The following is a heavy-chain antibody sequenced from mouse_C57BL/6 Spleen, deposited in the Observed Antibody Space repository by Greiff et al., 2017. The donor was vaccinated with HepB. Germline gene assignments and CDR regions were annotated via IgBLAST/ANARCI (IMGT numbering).Heavy chain of an antibody. D-gene: IGHD2-3*01. V-gene: IGHV5-12*01. CDR2: ISNGGGST. Sequence: EVKLVESGGGLVQPGGSLKLSCAASGFTFSDYYMYWVRQTPEKRLEWVAYISNGGGSTYYPDTVKGRFTISRDNAKNTLYLQMSRLKSEDTAMYYCARRDGYYVGFAYWGQGTLVTVSA. J-gene: IGHJ3*01. CDR3: ARRDGYYVGFAY. CDR1: GFTFSDYY.